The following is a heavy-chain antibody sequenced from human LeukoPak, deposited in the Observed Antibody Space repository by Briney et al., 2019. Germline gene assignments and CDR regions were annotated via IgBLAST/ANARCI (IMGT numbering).Heavy chain of an antibody. J-gene: IGHJ4*02. CDR1: GLTFSAYA. Sequence: GRSLRLSCAASGLTFSAYAMHWVRQAPGKGLEWVANIKQDGSAKCYVDSVKGRFTISRDNAKNSLYLQMNSLRAEDTAVYYCATKTHWGQGTLVTVSS. CDR3: ATKTH. CDR2: IKQDGSAK. V-gene: IGHV3-7*05.